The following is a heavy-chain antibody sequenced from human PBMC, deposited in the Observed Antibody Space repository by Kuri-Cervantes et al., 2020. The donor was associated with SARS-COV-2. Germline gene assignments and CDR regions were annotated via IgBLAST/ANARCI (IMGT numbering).Heavy chain of an antibody. V-gene: IGHV4-59*01. Sequence: SETLSLTCTVSGGSISSYYWGWIRQPPGKGLEWIGYVHYSGSTNYNPSLKSRVIISVDTSKNQFFLNLSSATAADTAIYYCASALGFWGRGTLVTVSS. J-gene: IGHJ1*01. D-gene: IGHD7-27*01. CDR3: ASALGF. CDR1: GGSISSYY. CDR2: VHYSGST.